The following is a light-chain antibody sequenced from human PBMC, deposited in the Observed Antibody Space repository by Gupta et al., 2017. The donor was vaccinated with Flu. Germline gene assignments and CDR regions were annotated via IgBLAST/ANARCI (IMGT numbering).Light chain of an antibody. J-gene: IGLJ3*02. CDR1: SSNIGNDY. CDR2: ENN. Sequence: KVANSGSGSSSNIGNDYVSWYQHLPGPAPKLLIYENNKRSSGVADRFPSSKSGTSATLAMTGLQTGDVADYDCGSWGSSLTDVVFGGGTKLTVL. V-gene: IGLV1-51*02. CDR3: GSWGSSLTDVV.